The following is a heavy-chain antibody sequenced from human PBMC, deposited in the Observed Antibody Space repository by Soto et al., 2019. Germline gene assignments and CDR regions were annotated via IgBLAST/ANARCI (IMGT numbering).Heavy chain of an antibody. D-gene: IGHD2-21*01. V-gene: IGHV4-34*01. J-gene: IGHJ4*02. CDR3: ARGLRWSAVAGFDY. CDR1: GGSFSGYY. CDR2: INHSGST. Sequence: QVQLQQWGAGLLKPSETLSLTCAVYGGSFSGYYWSWIRQPPGKGLEWIGEINHSGSTNYNPSLKSRVTISVDTSKKQFSLKLSSVTAADTAVYYCARGLRWSAVAGFDYWGQGTLVTVSS.